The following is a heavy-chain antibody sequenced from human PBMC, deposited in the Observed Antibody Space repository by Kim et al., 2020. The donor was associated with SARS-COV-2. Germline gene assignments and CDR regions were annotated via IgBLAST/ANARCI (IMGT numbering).Heavy chain of an antibody. Sequence: SETLSLTCAVYGGSFSGYYWSWIRQPPGKGLEWIGEINHSGSTNYNPSLKSRVTISVDTSKNQFSLKLSSVTAADTAVYYCARQAAGPVPIDYWGQGTLVTVSS. D-gene: IGHD6-13*01. CDR2: INHSGST. CDR1: GGSFSGYY. CDR3: ARQAAGPVPIDY. V-gene: IGHV4-34*01. J-gene: IGHJ4*02.